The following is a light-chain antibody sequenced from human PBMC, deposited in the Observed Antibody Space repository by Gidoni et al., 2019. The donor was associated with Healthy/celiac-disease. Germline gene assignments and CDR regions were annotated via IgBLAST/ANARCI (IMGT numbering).Light chain of an antibody. Sequence: IQMTQSPSTLSASVGDRVTITGRASQSISSWLAWYQQQPGKAPKLLIYKASSLESGVPSRFSGSGSGTEFTLTISSLQPDDFATYYCQQYNSYSRTFGQGTKVEIK. CDR1: QSISSW. J-gene: IGKJ1*01. CDR2: KAS. V-gene: IGKV1-5*03. CDR3: QQYNSYSRT.